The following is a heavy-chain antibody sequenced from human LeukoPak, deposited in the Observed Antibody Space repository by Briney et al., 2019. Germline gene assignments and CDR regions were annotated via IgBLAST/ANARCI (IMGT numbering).Heavy chain of an antibody. Sequence: GGSLRLSCAASGFTFSSYSMNWVRQAPGKGLEWVSSISSSSSYIYYADSVKGRFTISRDNAKNTLYLQMNSLRAEDTAVYYCARDGGSGWSDYWGQGTLVTVSS. CDR2: ISSSSSYI. CDR1: GFTFSSYS. D-gene: IGHD6-19*01. CDR3: ARDGGSGWSDY. V-gene: IGHV3-21*01. J-gene: IGHJ4*02.